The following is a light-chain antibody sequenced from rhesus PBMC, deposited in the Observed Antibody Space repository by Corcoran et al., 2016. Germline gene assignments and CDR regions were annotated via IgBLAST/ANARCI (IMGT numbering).Light chain of an antibody. Sequence: DIQMTQSPSSLSASVGDTVTITCRASQDISNHLAWYQQKPGKVPRPLIYGAANLETGVPSRFSGSGSGTDFTLTISSLQPEDFAIYCCPQHSTYPPFGGGTKVELK. CDR2: GAA. CDR3: PQHSTYPP. CDR1: QDISNH. J-gene: IGKJ4*01. V-gene: IGKV1S14*01.